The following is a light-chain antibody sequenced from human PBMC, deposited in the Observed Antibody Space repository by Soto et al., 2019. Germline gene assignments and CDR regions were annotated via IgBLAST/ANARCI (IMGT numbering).Light chain of an antibody. J-gene: IGKJ5*01. Sequence: EIVLTQSPGTLSLSPLEIATLSFMAIQSVSSSYLAWYQQKPGQAPRLLIYGASSRATGIPDRFSGSGSGTDFTLTISRLEPEDFAVYYCQQYGSSPPITFGQGTRLEIK. CDR3: QQYGSSPPIT. CDR2: GAS. V-gene: IGKV3-20*01. CDR1: QSVSSSY.